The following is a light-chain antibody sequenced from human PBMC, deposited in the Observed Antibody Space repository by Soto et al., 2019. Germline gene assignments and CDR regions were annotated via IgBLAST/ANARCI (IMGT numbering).Light chain of an antibody. CDR3: ALWDDSLNGVV. J-gene: IGLJ2*01. CDR1: SSNIGSNT. CDR2: SNN. V-gene: IGLV1-44*01. Sequence: QPVLTQPPSASGTPGQRVTISCSGSSSNIGSNTVNWYQQLPRTAPKLLIYSNNQRPSGVPDRFSGSKSGTSASLAISGLQSEDEADYYCALWDDSLNGVVFGGGTKLTVL.